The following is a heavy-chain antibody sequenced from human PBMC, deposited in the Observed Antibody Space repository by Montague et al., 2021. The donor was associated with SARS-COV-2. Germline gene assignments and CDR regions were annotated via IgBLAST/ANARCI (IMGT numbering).Heavy chain of an antibody. Sequence: SETLSLTCTVSGGSVSSGSYYWSWIRQPPGKGLEWIGYIYYSGSTNYNPSLKSRVTISVDTSKNQFSLKLSSVTAADTAVYYCARDPWRITIFGVVTRYGMDVWGQGTTVTLSS. J-gene: IGHJ6*02. CDR3: ARDPWRITIFGVVTRYGMDV. V-gene: IGHV4-61*01. D-gene: IGHD3-3*01. CDR2: IYYSGST. CDR1: GGSVSSGSYY.